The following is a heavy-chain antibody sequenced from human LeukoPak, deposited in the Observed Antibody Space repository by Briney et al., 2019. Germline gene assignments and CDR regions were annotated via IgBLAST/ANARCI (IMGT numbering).Heavy chain of an antibody. CDR3: ARLDGNSAWNAFDI. D-gene: IGHD4-23*01. CDR2: INPNSGGT. J-gene: IGHJ3*02. CDR1: GYTFTGYY. V-gene: IGHV1-2*02. Sequence: GASVKVSCKASGYTFTGYYMHWVRQAPGQGLEWMGWINPNSGGTNYAQKFQGRVTMTRDTSISTAYMELSRLRSDDTAVYYCARLDGNSAWNAFDIWGQGTMVTVSS.